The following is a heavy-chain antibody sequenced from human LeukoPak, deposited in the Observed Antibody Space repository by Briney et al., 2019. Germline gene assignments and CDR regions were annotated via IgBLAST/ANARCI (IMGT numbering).Heavy chain of an antibody. Sequence: GASVKVSCKASGGTFSSYAISWVRQAPGQGLKWMGIINPTSGSTTYAQKFQGRVTMTRDTSTSTVYMELSSLRSDDTAVYYCARTAARRFDYWGQGTLVTVSS. J-gene: IGHJ4*02. CDR2: INPTSGST. V-gene: IGHV1-46*01. D-gene: IGHD6-6*01. CDR1: GGTFSSYA. CDR3: ARTAARRFDY.